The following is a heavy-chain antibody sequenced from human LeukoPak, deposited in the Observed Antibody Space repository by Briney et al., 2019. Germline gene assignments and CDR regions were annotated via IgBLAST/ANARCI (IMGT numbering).Heavy chain of an antibody. Sequence: GRSLRLSCAASGFTFSSYGMHWVRQAPGKGLEWVAVISYDGSNKYYADSVKGRFTISRDNSKNTLYLQMNSLRAEDTAVYYCATLRGYSYEIDYWGQGTLVTVSS. J-gene: IGHJ4*02. CDR2: ISYDGSNK. CDR3: ATLRGYSYEIDY. D-gene: IGHD5-18*01. CDR1: GFTFSSYG. V-gene: IGHV3-30*03.